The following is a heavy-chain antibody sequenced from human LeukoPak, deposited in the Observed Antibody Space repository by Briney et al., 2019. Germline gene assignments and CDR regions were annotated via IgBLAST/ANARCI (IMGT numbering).Heavy chain of an antibody. V-gene: IGHV3-23*01. J-gene: IGHJ4*02. CDR2: ISGSGGST. D-gene: IGHD3-10*01. CDR3: AKDGVGYYGSGSYTN. CDR1: GFTFSSYA. Sequence: PGGSLRLSCAASGFTFSSYAMSWVRQASGKGLEWFSAISGSGGSTYYADSVKGRFTISRDNSKNTLYLQMNSLRAEDTAVYYCAKDGVGYYGSGSYTNWGQGTLVTVSS.